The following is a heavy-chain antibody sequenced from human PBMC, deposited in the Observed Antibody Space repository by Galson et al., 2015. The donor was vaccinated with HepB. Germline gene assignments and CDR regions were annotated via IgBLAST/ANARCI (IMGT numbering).Heavy chain of an antibody. Sequence: TLSLTCTVSGGSISSGDYYWSWIRQPPGKGLEWIGYIYYSGSTYYNPSLKSRVTISVDTSKNQFSLKLSSVTAADTAVYYCAGYQKWESGPPGAYWGQGTLVTVSS. CDR3: AGYQKWESGPPGAY. V-gene: IGHV4-30-4*01. CDR1: GGSISSGDYY. CDR2: IYYSGST. J-gene: IGHJ4*02. D-gene: IGHD1-26*01.